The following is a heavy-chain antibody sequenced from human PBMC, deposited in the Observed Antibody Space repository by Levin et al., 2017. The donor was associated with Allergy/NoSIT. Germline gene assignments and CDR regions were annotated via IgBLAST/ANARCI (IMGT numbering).Heavy chain of an antibody. Sequence: GGSLRLSCAASGFTVSSYYMSWVRQAPGKGLEWVSVIYNGGNTYYADSVKGRFTISRDNSKNTVYLQMNSLRAEDTAVYYCARETGPPYYYMDVWGKGTTVTVSS. CDR1: GFTVSSYY. J-gene: IGHJ6*03. CDR2: IYNGGNT. D-gene: IGHD7-27*01. V-gene: IGHV3-66*02. CDR3: ARETGPPYYYMDV.